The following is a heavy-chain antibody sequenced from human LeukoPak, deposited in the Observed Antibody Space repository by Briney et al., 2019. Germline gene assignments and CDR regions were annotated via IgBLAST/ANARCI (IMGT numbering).Heavy chain of an antibody. J-gene: IGHJ4*02. Sequence: SETLSLTCAVYGGSFSGYYWSWIRHPRGKGRECIGEINHSGRTNYNPSLKSRVTISVDTSKNQFSLKLSSVTAADTAVYYCARGMYGDYESYWGQGTLVTVSS. CDR3: ARGMYGDYESY. D-gene: IGHD4-17*01. CDR1: GGSFSGYY. V-gene: IGHV4-34*01. CDR2: INHSGRT.